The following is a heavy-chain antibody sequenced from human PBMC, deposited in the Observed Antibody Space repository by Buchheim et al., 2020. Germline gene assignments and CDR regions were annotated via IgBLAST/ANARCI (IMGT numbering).Heavy chain of an antibody. J-gene: IGHJ6*02. D-gene: IGHD6-13*01. CDR1: GFTLSNFE. CDR2: MCRSGRTT. V-gene: IGHV3-48*03. CDR3: AREDSSSSYYHGMDV. Sequence: EVQLVESGGGLGQPGGSLRLSCVASGFTLSNFEISWVRQAPGKGLDWVSYMCRSGRTTYYADSVKGRFTISRDNAKNSVYLQMDSLRTEDTAVYYCAREDSSSSYYHGMDVWGQGT.